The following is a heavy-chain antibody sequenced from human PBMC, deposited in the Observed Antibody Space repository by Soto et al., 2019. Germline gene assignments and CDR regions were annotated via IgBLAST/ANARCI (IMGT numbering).Heavy chain of an antibody. CDR2: IVPRSRST. CDR3: TKDGDSADYGY. J-gene: IGHJ4*02. D-gene: IGHD2-21*01. CDR1: GYSFTTYY. V-gene: IGHV1-46*01. Sequence: ASVKVSCKASGYSFTTYYIHWVRQAPGQGLEWMGGIVPRSRSTNYAQKFKGRLTIYADKSTGTAYMEMTSLRSEDTAVYYCTKDGDSADYGYWGQGTLVTVSS.